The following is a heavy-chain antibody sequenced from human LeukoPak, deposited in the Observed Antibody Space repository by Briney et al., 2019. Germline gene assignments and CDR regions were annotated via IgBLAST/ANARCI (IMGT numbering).Heavy chain of an antibody. CDR2: INHSGST. CDR1: GGSFSGYY. J-gene: IGHJ4*02. V-gene: IGHV4-34*01. D-gene: IGHD2-15*01. Sequence: ASETLSLTCAVYGGSFSGYYWSWIRQPPGKGLEWIGEINHSGSTNYNPSLKSRVTISVDTSKNRFSLKLSSVTAADTAVYYCARWGSGNDYWGQGTLVTVSS. CDR3: ARWGSGNDY.